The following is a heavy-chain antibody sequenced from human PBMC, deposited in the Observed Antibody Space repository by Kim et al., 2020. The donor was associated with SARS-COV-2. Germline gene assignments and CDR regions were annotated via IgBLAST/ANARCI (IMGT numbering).Heavy chain of an antibody. CDR1: GFTFDDYA. CDR3: AKDRGSSSTNWFDP. V-gene: IGHV3-9*01. J-gene: IGHJ5*02. CDR2: ISWNSGSI. Sequence: GGSLRLSCAASGFTFDDYAMHWVRQAPGKGLEWVSGISWNSGSIGYADSVKGRFTISRDNAKNSLYLQMNSLRAEDTALYYYAKDRGSSSTNWFDPWGQG. D-gene: IGHD6-6*01.